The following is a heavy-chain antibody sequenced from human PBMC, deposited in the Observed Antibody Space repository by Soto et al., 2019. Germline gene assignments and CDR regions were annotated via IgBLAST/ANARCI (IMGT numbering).Heavy chain of an antibody. Sequence: PSETLSRTCAVSGGSFSGYYWTWIRQIPGKGLEWIGEINQSGNTKYNPSLMSRVTMSVDTSRNQFSLKLRSVTAAYTAVYYCARPSYALNWDFHYGMQVWGQGTSVTVS. D-gene: IGHD2-2*01. CDR3: ARPSYALNWDFHYGMQV. CDR2: INQSGNT. V-gene: IGHV4-34*01. CDR1: GGSFSGYY. J-gene: IGHJ6*02.